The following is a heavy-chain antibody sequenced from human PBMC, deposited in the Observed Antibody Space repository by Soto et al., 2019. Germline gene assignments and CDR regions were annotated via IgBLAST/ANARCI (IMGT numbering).Heavy chain of an antibody. Sequence: WETLSLTCAVSGYSISGGDYNGLIRPPPGKGLEWNGSIYHTGNTYYTPSLEGRFTMSVDTSKSHFSLRLTCVTAADTAVYYYAQARRVAGGSILDYWGQGTLVTVSS. D-gene: IGHD2-15*01. CDR1: GYSISGGDY. J-gene: IGHJ4*02. CDR2: IYHTGNT. V-gene: IGHV4-38-2*01. CDR3: AQARRVAGGSILDY.